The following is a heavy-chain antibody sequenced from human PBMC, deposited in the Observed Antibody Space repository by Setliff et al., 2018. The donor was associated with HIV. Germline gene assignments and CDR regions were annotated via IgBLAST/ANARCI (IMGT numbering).Heavy chain of an antibody. D-gene: IGHD3-10*01. V-gene: IGHV4-38-2*02. CDR3: ATYADRESNRFDP. CDR1: DNSINSGYY. J-gene: IGHJ5*02. Sequence: SETLSLTCTVSDNSINSGYYWGWIRQPPGKGLEWIGTIYYSGSTYYNPSLKSRVTISVDTSKNQFSLKLSSVTAADTAVYYCATYADRESNRFDPWGQGILVTVSS. CDR2: IYYSGST.